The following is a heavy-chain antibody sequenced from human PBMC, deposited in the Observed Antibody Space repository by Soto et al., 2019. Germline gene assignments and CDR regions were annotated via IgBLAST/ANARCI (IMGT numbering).Heavy chain of an antibody. J-gene: IGHJ4*02. V-gene: IGHV3-23*01. CDR2: ISGRAGST. D-gene: IGHD4-17*01. CDR3: VKDRGYGDYTRFGNFDY. Sequence: PGGSLRLSCAASGFTFSSYAMSWVRQAPGKGLEWVSAISGRAGSTYYPDSVKGRFIISRDNSNNTLYLQMNSLRAEDTAIYYCVKDRGYGDYTRFGNFDYWGQGTLVTVSS. CDR1: GFTFSSYA.